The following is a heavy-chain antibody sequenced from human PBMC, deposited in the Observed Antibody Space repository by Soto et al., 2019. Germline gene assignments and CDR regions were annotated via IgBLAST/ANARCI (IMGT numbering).Heavy chain of an antibody. CDR3: AREHETFDY. Sequence: GGSLRLSCAASGFTFSDYWMNWIRQAPGKGLEWVANIRPDGNQKLYVDSVRGRFTISRDNAKNSLYLQMNSLRAEDTAVYYCAREHETFDYWGQGVLVTVFS. J-gene: IGHJ4*02. V-gene: IGHV3-7*05. CDR1: GFTFSDYW. CDR2: IRPDGNQK.